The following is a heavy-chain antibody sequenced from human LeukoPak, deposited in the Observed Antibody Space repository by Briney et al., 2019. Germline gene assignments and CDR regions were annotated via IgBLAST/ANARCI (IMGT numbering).Heavy chain of an antibody. Sequence: SETLSLTCSVSGYDSISTYYWNWIRQPPGKGLEWIGQIFYKGNTNYNPSLESRVTISVDTSKNQFSLKLSSVTAADTAVYHCARRYCSSTSCYNWFDSWGQGTLVTVSS. CDR1: GYDSISTYY. CDR2: IFYKGNT. D-gene: IGHD2-2*01. CDR3: ARRYCSSTSCYNWFDS. V-gene: IGHV4-59*08. J-gene: IGHJ5*01.